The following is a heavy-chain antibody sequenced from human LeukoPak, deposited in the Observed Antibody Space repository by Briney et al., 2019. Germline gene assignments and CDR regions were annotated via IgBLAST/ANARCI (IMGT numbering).Heavy chain of an antibody. Sequence: SETLSLTCTVSGGSISSSSYYWGWVRQPPGKGLEWIGSIYYSGNTYYNPSLKSRVTISVDTSKNQFSLKLSSVTAADTAVYYCARQGWLGFDYWGQGTLVTVSS. CDR3: ARQGWLGFDY. CDR2: IYYSGNT. V-gene: IGHV4-39*01. J-gene: IGHJ4*02. CDR1: GGSISSSSYY. D-gene: IGHD6-19*01.